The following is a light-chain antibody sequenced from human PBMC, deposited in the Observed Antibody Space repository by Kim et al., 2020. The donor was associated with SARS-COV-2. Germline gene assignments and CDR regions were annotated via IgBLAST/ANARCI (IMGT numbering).Light chain of an antibody. CDR3: QQSYSTPLT. CDR1: QSISSY. J-gene: IGKJ4*01. Sequence: DIQMTQSPFSLSASVGDRVTITCRASQSISSYLNWYQQKPGKAPKLLIYGASSLQSGVPSRFSGSGSGTDFTLTISSLQPEDFATYYCQQSYSTPLTFGGGTKVDIK. CDR2: GAS. V-gene: IGKV1-39*01.